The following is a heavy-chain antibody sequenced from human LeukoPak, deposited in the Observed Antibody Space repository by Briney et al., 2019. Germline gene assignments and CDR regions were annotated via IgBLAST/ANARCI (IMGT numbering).Heavy chain of an antibody. CDR1: GFTFSSYS. CDR2: ISSSSSYI. V-gene: IGHV3-21*01. Sequence: SGGSLRLSCAASGFTFSSYSMNWVRQAPGKGLEWVSSISSSSSYIYYADSVKGRFTIPRDNAKNSLYLQMNSLRAEDTAVYYCARRGDFWSGTSGGGYMDVWGKGTTVTVSS. D-gene: IGHD3-3*01. J-gene: IGHJ6*03. CDR3: ARRGDFWSGTSGGGYMDV.